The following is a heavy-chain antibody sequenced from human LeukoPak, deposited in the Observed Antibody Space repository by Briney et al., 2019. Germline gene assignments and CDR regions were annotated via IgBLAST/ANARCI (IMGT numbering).Heavy chain of an antibody. J-gene: IGHJ4*02. D-gene: IGHD1-26*01. Sequence: PSETLSLTCTVSGDSISSGYYWGWIRQPPEKGLEWIGSLYNSGITYYNPSLNSRVTISLDTSKNQFSLKLSSVTAADTAVYYCATSIVGATANWGQGTLVTVSS. CDR2: LYNSGIT. CDR3: ATSIVGATAN. CDR1: GDSISSGYY. V-gene: IGHV4-38-2*02.